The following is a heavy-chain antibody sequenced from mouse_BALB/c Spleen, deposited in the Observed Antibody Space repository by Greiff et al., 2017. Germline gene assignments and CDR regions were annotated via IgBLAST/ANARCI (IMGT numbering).Heavy chain of an antibody. J-gene: IGHJ4*01. CDR2: IWSGGST. Sequence: QVQLKESGPGLVQPSQSRSITCAVSGFSLTSYGVHWVRQSPGKGLEWLGVIWSGGSTDYNAAFISRLSISKDNSKSQVFFKMNSLQANDTAIYYSDRSHHDYGRRRYAFDYWGQGTSVTVSS. CDR1: GFSLTSYG. D-gene: IGHD1-1*01. V-gene: IGHV2-2*02. CDR3: DRSHHDYGRRRYAFDY.